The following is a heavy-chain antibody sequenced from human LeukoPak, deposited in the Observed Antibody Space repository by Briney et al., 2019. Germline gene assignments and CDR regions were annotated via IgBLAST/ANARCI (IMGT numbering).Heavy chain of an antibody. Sequence: ASVKVSCKASGYTFTSYDINWVRQATGQGLEWMGWMNPNSADTGYAQKFQGRVTMTRNTSISTAYMELSSLRSEDTAVYYCARGRGYSYGYLDYWGQGTLVTVSS. CDR2: MNPNSADT. J-gene: IGHJ4*02. CDR1: GYTFTSYD. D-gene: IGHD5-18*01. V-gene: IGHV1-8*01. CDR3: ARGRGYSYGYLDY.